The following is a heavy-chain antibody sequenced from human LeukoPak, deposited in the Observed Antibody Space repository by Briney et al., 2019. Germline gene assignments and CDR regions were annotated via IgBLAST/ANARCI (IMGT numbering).Heavy chain of an antibody. V-gene: IGHV4-34*01. CDR2: INHSGST. CDR3: ARGSRHVTIFGVVNLNWFDP. Sequence: PSETLSLTCAVYGGSFSGYYWSWIRQPPGKGLEWIGEINHSGSTNYNPSLKSRVTISVDTSKNQFSLKLSSVTAADTAVYYCARGSRHVTIFGVVNLNWFDPWGQGTLVTVSS. D-gene: IGHD3-3*01. CDR1: GGSFSGYY. J-gene: IGHJ5*02.